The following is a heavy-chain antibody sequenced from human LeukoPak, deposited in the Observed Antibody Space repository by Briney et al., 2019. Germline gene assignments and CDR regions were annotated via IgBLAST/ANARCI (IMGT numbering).Heavy chain of an antibody. Sequence: ASVKVSCKASGYTFTGYYMHWVRQAPGQGLEWMGWINPNSGGTNYAQKFQGRVTMTRDTSISTACMELSRLRSDDTAVYYCARVFRGYSSSIDYWGQGTLVTVSS. CDR2: INPNSGGT. D-gene: IGHD6-13*01. J-gene: IGHJ4*02. CDR1: GYTFTGYY. CDR3: ARVFRGYSSSIDY. V-gene: IGHV1-2*02.